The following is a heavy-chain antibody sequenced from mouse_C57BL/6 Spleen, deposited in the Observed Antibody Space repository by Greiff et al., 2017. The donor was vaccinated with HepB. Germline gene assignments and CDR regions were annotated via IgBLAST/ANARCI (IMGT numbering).Heavy chain of an antibody. D-gene: IGHD1-1*01. Sequence: EVKLQESGPGLVKPSQSLSLTCSVTGYSITSGYYWNWIRQFPGNKLEWMGYISYDGSNNYNPYLKNRISITRDTSKNQFFLKLNSVTTEDTATYYCAREITAVVAKGFLDYWGQGTTLTVSS. CDR3: AREITAVVAKGFLDY. CDR1: GYSITSGYY. V-gene: IGHV3-6*01. J-gene: IGHJ2*01. CDR2: ISYDGSN.